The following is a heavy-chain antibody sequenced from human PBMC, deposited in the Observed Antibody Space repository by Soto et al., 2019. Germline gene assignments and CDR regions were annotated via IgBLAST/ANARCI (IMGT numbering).Heavy chain of an antibody. CDR2: INHSGST. Sequence: QVQLQQWGAGLLKPSETLSLTCAVYGGSFSGYYWSWIRQPPGKGLEWIGEINHSGSTNYNPSLKSRVTISVDTSKNQFSLKLSFVTAADTTVYYCARAKKYYDYFWGSFGYWGQGTLVTVSS. V-gene: IGHV4-34*01. CDR1: GGSFSGYY. D-gene: IGHD3-16*01. J-gene: IGHJ4*02. CDR3: ARAKKYYDYFWGSFGY.